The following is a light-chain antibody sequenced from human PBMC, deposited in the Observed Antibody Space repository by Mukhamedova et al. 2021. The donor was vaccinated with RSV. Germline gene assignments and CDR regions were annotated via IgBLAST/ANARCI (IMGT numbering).Light chain of an antibody. CDR2: AAS. Sequence: WYQRRVHGKAANLLIYAASTLQRGVPSRFIGSGSGTDFTLTVSSLQPEDFATYYCQQSFSAPYTFGQGTKVQIK. CDR3: QQSFSAPYT. J-gene: IGKJ2*01. V-gene: IGKV1-39*01.